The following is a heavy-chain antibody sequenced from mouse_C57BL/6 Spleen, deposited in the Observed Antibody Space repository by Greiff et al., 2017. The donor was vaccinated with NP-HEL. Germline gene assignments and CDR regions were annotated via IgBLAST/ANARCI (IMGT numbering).Heavy chain of an antibody. D-gene: IGHD1-1*01. CDR2: IDPSDSYT. V-gene: IGHV1-69*01. CDR3: ARWDYGISYGWYFDV. J-gene: IGHJ1*03. Sequence: QVQLQQPGAELVMPGASVKLSCKASGYTFTSYWMHWVKQRPGQGLEWIGEIDPSDSYTNYNQKFKGKSTLTVDKSSSTAYMQLSSLTSEDSAVYYCARWDYGISYGWYFDVWGTGTTGTVSS. CDR1: GYTFTSYW.